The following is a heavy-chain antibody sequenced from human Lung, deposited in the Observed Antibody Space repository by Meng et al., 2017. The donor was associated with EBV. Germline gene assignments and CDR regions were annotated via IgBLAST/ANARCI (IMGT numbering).Heavy chain of an antibody. V-gene: IGHV3-30*03. CDR1: GFAFSKFG. J-gene: IGHJ4*02. CDR3: TPFDY. CDR2: ITYDGTKK. Sequence: QVQLVESGGGVGQPGGSLGLSCVASGFAFSKFGIHWVRQAPGKGLEWVAVITYDGTKKYYADSVEGRFTISRDNSKNTLFLQMNSLKVEDTAVYYCTPFDYWGQGTLVTVSS.